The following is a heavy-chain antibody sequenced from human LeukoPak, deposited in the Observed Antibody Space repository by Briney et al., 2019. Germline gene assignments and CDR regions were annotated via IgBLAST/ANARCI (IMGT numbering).Heavy chain of an antibody. V-gene: IGHV4-34*01. Sequence: SETLSLTCAVYGGSFSDYYWSWIRQPPGKGLEWIGVINHSGTTNYNPSLKSRVTISVDTSKNQFSLKLSSVTAADTAVYYCARGHFFDYWGQGTLVTVSS. CDR1: GGSFSDYY. CDR2: INHSGTT. J-gene: IGHJ4*02. CDR3: ARGHFFDY.